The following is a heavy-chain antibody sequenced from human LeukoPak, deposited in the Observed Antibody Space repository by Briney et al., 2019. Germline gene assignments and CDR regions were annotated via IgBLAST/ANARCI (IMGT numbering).Heavy chain of an antibody. CDR3: ARATTVTTPYYYYYMDV. V-gene: IGHV1-18*01. J-gene: IGHJ6*03. D-gene: IGHD4-11*01. CDR2: ISAYNGNT. Sequence: ASVKVSCKASGYTFTSYGISWVRQAPGQGLEWMGWISAYNGNTNYAQKLQGRVTMTTDTSTSTAYMELRSLRSDNTAVYYCARATTVTTPYYYYYMDVWGKGTTVTVSS. CDR1: GYTFTSYG.